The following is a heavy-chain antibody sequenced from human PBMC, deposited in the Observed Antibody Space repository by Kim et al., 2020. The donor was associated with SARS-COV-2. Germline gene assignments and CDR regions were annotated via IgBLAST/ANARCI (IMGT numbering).Heavy chain of an antibody. D-gene: IGHD3-22*01. CDR3: ARVYDSSGYSYSFDY. V-gene: IGHV1-18*01. J-gene: IGHJ4*02. Sequence: QKLQGRGTMTTDTSTSTAYMELRSLRSDDTAVYYCARVYDSSGYSYSFDYWGQGTLVTVSS.